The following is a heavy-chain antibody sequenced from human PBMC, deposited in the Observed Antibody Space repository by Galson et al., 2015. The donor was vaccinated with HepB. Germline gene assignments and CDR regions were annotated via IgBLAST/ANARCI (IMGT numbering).Heavy chain of an antibody. CDR2: ISWDGGST. J-gene: IGHJ6*02. V-gene: IGHV3-43*01. CDR3: AKADTAMDYYYGMDV. D-gene: IGHD5-18*01. CDR1: GFTFDDYT. Sequence: SLRLSCAASGFTFDDYTMHWVRQAPGKGLEWVSLISWDGGSTYYADSVKGRFTISRDNSKNSLYLQMNSLRTEDTALYYCAKADTAMDYYYGMDVWGQGTTVTVSS.